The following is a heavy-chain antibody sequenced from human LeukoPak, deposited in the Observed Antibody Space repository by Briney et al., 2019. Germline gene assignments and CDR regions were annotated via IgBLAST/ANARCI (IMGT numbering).Heavy chain of an antibody. J-gene: IGHJ5*02. Sequence: HPGGSLRLSCAASGFIFNNNGLIWVRQAPGKGLQWVSAISNDGGGITYADFVKGRFTISRDNSKNTLFLQMNSLRAEDTALYYCAKGGSGYFLDLWGQGTLVTVSS. CDR3: AKGGSGYFLDL. D-gene: IGHD5-12*01. CDR1: GFIFNNNG. V-gene: IGHV3-23*01. CDR2: ISNDGGGI.